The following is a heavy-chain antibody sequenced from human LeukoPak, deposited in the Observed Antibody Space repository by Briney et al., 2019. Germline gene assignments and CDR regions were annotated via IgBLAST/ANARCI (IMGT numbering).Heavy chain of an antibody. J-gene: IGHJ6*02. V-gene: IGHV1-46*01. CDR1: GYTFTSYY. Sequence: PGGSLRLSCAASGYTFTSYYMHWVRQAPGQGLEWMGIINPSGGSTSYAQKFQGRVTMTRDTSTSTVYMELSSLRSEDTAVYYCARDQGYYYDSSGYFPPRWVSRYYYGMDVWGQGTTVTVSS. D-gene: IGHD3-22*01. CDR3: ARDQGYYYDSSGYFPPRWVSRYYYGMDV. CDR2: INPSGGST.